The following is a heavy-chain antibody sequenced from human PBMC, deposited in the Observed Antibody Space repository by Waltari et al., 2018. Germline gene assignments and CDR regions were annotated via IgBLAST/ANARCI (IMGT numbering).Heavy chain of an antibody. V-gene: IGHV4-59*01. CDR2: IYYSGST. CDR3: ARGIEYSSSGGWFDP. J-gene: IGHJ5*02. Sequence: QVQLQESGPALVKPSETLSLTCTVPGGSISRYYWSWIRQPPGKGLEWIGYIYYSGSTNYNPSLKSRVTIAVDTSKNQFSLKLSSVTAADTAVYYCARGIEYSSSGGWFDPWGQGTLVTVSS. CDR1: GGSISRYY. D-gene: IGHD6-6*01.